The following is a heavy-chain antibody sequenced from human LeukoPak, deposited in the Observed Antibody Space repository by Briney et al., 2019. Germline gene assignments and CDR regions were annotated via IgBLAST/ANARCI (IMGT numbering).Heavy chain of an antibody. V-gene: IGHV3-21*01. J-gene: IGHJ4*02. CDR3: AGGGSESYNLFGY. CDR1: GFTFSPYS. CDR2: ISSRSTYV. D-gene: IGHD3-10*01. Sequence: PGGSPRLSCAASGFTFSPYSMNWVRQAPGKGLEWVSSISSRSTYVYYADSVKGRFTISRDNAKDSLFLQMDSLRAEDTAVYYCAGGGSESYNLFGYWGQGTLVTVSS.